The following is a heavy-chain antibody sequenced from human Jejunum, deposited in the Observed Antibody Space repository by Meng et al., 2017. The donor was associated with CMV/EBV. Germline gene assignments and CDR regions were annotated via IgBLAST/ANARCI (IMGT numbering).Heavy chain of an antibody. Sequence: CAAAGFTLRTYLMQWVRQVPGKGLEWVSVIYAGGSAYYADSVKDRFTISRDNSKNTLYLQMNSLRAEDTAVYYCARGTIAAELFDYWGQGTLVTVSS. CDR3: ARGTIAAELFDY. CDR2: IYAGGSA. V-gene: IGHV3-53*01. D-gene: IGHD6-6*01. CDR1: GFTLRTYL. J-gene: IGHJ4*02.